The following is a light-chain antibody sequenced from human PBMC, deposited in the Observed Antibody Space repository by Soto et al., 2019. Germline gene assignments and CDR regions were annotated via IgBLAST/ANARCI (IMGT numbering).Light chain of an antibody. CDR2: EVD. CDR1: SSDVGAYDF. CDR3: SSYGGSNNFV. J-gene: IGLJ7*01. Sequence: QSALTQPPSASGSPGQSVTISCTGTSSDVGAYDFVSWYQQHPGKAPKLIIYEVDKRPSGVPDRFSGSKSGNTASLTVSWLQAEDEADYYCSSYGGSNNFVFGTGTQLTVL. V-gene: IGLV2-8*01.